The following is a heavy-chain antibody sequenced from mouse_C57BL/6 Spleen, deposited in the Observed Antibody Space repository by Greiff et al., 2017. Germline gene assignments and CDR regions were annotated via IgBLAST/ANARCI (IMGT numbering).Heavy chain of an antibody. J-gene: IGHJ2*01. CDR1: GYTFTSYD. V-gene: IGHV1-85*01. Sequence: LVESGPELVKPGASVKLSCKASGYTFTSYDLTWVKQRTGQGLEWIGWIYPRDGSTKYNEKFKGKATLTVDTSSSTAYMELHSLTSEDSAVYFCARSFTLYYFDYWGQGTTLTVSS. CDR3: ARSFTLYYFDY. CDR2: IYPRDGST. D-gene: IGHD1-2*01.